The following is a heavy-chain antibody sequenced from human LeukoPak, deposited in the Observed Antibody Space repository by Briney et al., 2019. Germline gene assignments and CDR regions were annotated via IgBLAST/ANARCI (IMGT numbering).Heavy chain of an antibody. D-gene: IGHD2-2*01. CDR2: IYYSGST. V-gene: IGHV4-59*12. Sequence: SETLSLTCTVSGGSISSYYWSWIRQPPGKGLEWIGYIYYSGSTNYNPSLKSRVTISVDTSKNQFSLKLSSVTAADTAVYYCARVGYCSSTSCYDYWGQGTPVTVSS. CDR3: ARVGYCSSTSCYDY. CDR1: GGSISSYY. J-gene: IGHJ4*02.